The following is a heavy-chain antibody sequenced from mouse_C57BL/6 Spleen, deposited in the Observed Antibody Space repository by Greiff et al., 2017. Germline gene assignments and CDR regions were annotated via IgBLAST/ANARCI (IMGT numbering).Heavy chain of an antibody. V-gene: IGHV1-59*01. D-gene: IGHD2-2*01. CDR1: GYTFTSYW. J-gene: IGHJ4*01. Sequence: VQLQQPGAELVRPGTSVKLSCKASGYTFTSYWMHWVKQRPGQGLEWIGVIDPSDCYTNYNQKFKGKATLTADTSSSTAYMQLSSLTSEDSAVYYCARGGYGYYDAMDYWGQGTSVTVYS. CDR2: IDPSDCYT. CDR3: ARGGYGYYDAMDY.